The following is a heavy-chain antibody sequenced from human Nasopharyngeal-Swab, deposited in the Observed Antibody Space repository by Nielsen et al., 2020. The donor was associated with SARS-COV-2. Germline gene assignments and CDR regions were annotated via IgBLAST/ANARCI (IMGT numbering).Heavy chain of an antibody. CDR3: TTDYYFDY. CDR2: TGDKAHNYAT. Sequence: WIRQPPGKGLEWVGRTGDKAHNYATTYAASVKGRFTISRDDSKNTAFLQMDSLKTEDTALYYCTTDYYFDYWGQGTLVTVSS. V-gene: IGHV3-73*01. J-gene: IGHJ4*02.